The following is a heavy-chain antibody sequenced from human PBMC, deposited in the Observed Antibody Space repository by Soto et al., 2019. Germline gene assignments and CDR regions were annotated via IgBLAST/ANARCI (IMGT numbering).Heavy chain of an antibody. V-gene: IGHV4-34*01. D-gene: IGHD3-3*02. Sequence: PSETLSLTCAVYGGSFRGYYWSWIRQPPGKGLEWIGEINHRGSTNYNPSVKSRVTISVDASKNQFSLKLNSVTAADTAVYYCASPKIAFYNWFDPWGQGTLVTVSS. CDR3: ASPKIAFYNWFDP. CDR2: INHRGST. J-gene: IGHJ5*02. CDR1: GGSFRGYY.